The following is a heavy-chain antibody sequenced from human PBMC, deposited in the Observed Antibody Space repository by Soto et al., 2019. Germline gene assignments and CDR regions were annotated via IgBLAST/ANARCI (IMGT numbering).Heavy chain of an antibody. Sequence: PGGSLRLSCAASGFTFSSYAMSWVRQAPGKGLEWVSAISGSGGSTYYADSVKGRFTISRDNSKNTLYLQMNSLRAEDTAVYYCANHKWLYVTEGGYYFDYWGQGTLVTVSS. V-gene: IGHV3-23*01. D-gene: IGHD6-19*01. CDR2: ISGSGGST. CDR3: ANHKWLYVTEGGYYFDY. J-gene: IGHJ4*02. CDR1: GFTFSSYA.